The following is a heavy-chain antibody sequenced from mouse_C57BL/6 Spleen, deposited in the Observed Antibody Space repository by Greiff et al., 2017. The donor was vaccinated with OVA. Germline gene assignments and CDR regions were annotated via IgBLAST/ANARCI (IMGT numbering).Heavy chain of an antibody. D-gene: IGHD2-1*01. Sequence: EVMLVESGGGLVKPGGSLKLSCAASGFTFSDYGMHWVRQAPEKGLEWVAYISSGSSTIYYADTVKGRFTISRDNAKNTLFLQMTSLRSEDTAMYYCARIYYGNYGNAMDYWGQGTSVTVSS. J-gene: IGHJ4*01. CDR2: ISSGSSTI. CDR3: ARIYYGNYGNAMDY. CDR1: GFTFSDYG. V-gene: IGHV5-17*01.